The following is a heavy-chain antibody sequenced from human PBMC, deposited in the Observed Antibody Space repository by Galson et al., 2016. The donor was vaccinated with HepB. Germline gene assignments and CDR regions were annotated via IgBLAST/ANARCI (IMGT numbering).Heavy chain of an antibody. V-gene: IGHV3-15*01. CDR1: GFTFSNDW. CDR2: INSKTDGGTT. CDR3: TWDV. Sequence: SLRLACAASGFTFSNDWMSWVRQAPGKGLEWVGRINSKTDGGTTDYAAPVKGRFTISRDDSKNTVYLQMNSLKTEGTAVYYSTWDVWGQGTTVTVAS. J-gene: IGHJ6*02.